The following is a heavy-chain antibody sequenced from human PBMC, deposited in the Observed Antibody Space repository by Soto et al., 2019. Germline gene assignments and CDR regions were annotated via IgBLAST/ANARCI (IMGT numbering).Heavy chain of an antibody. CDR3: ARGRLNYYGSGSPRGSEFDY. D-gene: IGHD3-10*01. J-gene: IGHJ4*02. V-gene: IGHV4-34*01. CDR1: GGYFSGYY. Sequence: SETMSLTCAVYGGYFSGYYWSWIRQNPGKGLEWIGEINHSGSTNYNPSLKSRVTISVDTSKNQFSLKLSSVTAADTAVYYCARGRLNYYGSGSPRGSEFDYWGQGTLVTVSS. CDR2: INHSGST.